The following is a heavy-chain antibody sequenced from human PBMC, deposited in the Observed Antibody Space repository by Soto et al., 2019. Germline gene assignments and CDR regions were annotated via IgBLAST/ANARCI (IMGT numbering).Heavy chain of an antibody. J-gene: IGHJ5*02. CDR1: GGSVSSGSYY. Sequence: SETLSLTCTVSGGSVSSGSYYWSWIRQPPGKGLEWIGYIYYSGSTNYNPSLKSRVTISVDTSKNQFSLKLSSVTAADTAVYYCARGGVRYCSGGSCYYHWFDPWGQGTLVTAPQ. CDR2: IYYSGST. V-gene: IGHV4-61*01. D-gene: IGHD2-15*01. CDR3: ARGGVRYCSGGSCYYHWFDP.